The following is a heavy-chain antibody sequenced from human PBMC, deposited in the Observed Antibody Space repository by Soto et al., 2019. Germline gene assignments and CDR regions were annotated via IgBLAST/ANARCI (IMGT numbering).Heavy chain of an antibody. CDR1: GGTFSSYA. CDR3: ARAEGYSSSSIPLGAFDI. CDR2: IIPIFGTA. D-gene: IGHD6-6*01. J-gene: IGHJ3*02. V-gene: IGHV1-69*13. Sequence: SVKVSCKASGGTFSSYAISWVRQAPGQGLEWMGGIIPIFGTANYAQKFQGRVTITADESTSTAYMELSSLRSEDTAVYYCARAEGYSSSSIPLGAFDIWGQGTMVTVSS.